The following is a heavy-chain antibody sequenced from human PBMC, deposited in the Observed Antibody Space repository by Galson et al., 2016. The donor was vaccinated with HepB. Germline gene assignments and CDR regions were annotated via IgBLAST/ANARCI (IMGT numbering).Heavy chain of an antibody. CDR2: ISSFNAI. CDR1: GFTFSDYY. V-gene: IGHV3-69-1*02. D-gene: IGHD3-9*01. Sequence: SLRLSCAASGFTFSDYYLSWVRQAPGLGLEWISSISSFNAIYYGDSVKGRFTISRDNAENSLFLHMNSLRPEDTAVYYCARPPVTGSFYSAFDVWGEGTAVIVSS. CDR3: ARPPVTGSFYSAFDV. J-gene: IGHJ6*01.